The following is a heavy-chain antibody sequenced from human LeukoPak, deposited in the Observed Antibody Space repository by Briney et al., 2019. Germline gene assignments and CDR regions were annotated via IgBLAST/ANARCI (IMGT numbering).Heavy chain of an antibody. CDR2: IRPSGDNT. D-gene: IGHD1-1*01. V-gene: IGHV3-23*01. CDR1: GFTFSSYD. CDR3: AKATGNLGN. J-gene: IGHJ4*02. Sequence: GGSLRLSCAASGFTFSSYDMTWVRQAPGRGLEWVSSIRPSGDNTYYADSVKGRFTISRDNSKNTLYLQIYTLTADDTAIYYCAKATGNLGNWGQGTQVTVSS.